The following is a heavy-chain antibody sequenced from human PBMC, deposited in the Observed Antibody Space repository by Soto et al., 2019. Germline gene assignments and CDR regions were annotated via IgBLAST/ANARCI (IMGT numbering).Heavy chain of an antibody. CDR3: TSHSPEDMIRK. Sequence: EVQLVESGGGLVQPGGSLKLSCAASGFTFSGSAVHWVRQASGKGLEWVGRIRNKANSYATAYAASLKGRFMISRDDSKNTAYLQMTRLKTEDTAVYYCTSHSPEDMIRKWGQGTLVTVSS. J-gene: IGHJ4*02. CDR2: IRNKANSYAT. D-gene: IGHD2-15*01. V-gene: IGHV3-73*02. CDR1: GFTFSGSA.